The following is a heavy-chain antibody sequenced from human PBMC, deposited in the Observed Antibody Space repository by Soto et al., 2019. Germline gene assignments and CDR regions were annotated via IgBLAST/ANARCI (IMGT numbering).Heavy chain of an antibody. CDR2: IIPIFGTA. D-gene: IGHD2-15*01. V-gene: IGHV1-69*13. Sequence: SVKVSCKASGGTFSSYAISWVRQAPGQGLEWMGGIIPIFGTANYAQKFQGRVTITADESTSTAYMELSSLRSEDTAVYYCARLGPAAGNYYYGMDVWGQGTTVTVSS. CDR1: GGTFSSYA. CDR3: ARLGPAAGNYYYGMDV. J-gene: IGHJ6*02.